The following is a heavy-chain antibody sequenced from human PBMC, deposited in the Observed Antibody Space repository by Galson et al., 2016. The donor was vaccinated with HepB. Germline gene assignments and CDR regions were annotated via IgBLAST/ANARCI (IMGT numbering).Heavy chain of an antibody. D-gene: IGHD3-22*01. Sequence: SLRLSCAASTFTFSSFAMSWVRPAPGKGLEWVSSIGHSGGYIYYADSAKGRFTISRDNSNNTLYLQMNSLRAEDTAVYYCARHPDYYDNSGYLDYWGQGTLVTVSS. J-gene: IGHJ4*02. CDR1: TFTFSSFA. CDR2: IGHSGGYI. V-gene: IGHV3-23*01. CDR3: ARHPDYYDNSGYLDY.